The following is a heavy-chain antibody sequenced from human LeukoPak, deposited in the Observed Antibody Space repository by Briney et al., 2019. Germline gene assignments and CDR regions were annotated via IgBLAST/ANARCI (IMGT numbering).Heavy chain of an antibody. J-gene: IGHJ3*02. D-gene: IGHD6-19*01. CDR1: GFTFSNAA. CDR2: LSGSGITT. Sequence: PGGSLRLSCAASGFTFSNAAMSWVRQAPGKGLEWVSTLSGSGITTYYADSVKGRFTISRDNSKNTLYLQMNSLRAEDTAVYYCAKGTSSLNYDAFDIWGQGTLVTVSS. V-gene: IGHV3-23*01. CDR3: AKGTSSLNYDAFDI.